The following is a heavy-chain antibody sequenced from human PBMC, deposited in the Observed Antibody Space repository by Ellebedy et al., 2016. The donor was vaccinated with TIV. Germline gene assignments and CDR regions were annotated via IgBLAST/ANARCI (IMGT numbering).Heavy chain of an antibody. V-gene: IGHV3-23*01. Sequence: GGSLRLSCAAPGFTFSSFAMHWVRQAPGKGLEWLSVISAGGDNTYHADSVKGRFTVTRENSKNMVYLQMARLKGEDTAVYYCTKGTSSGFNYDRVGSEYWGQGTLVTVSS. CDR3: TKGTSSGFNYDRVGSEY. CDR1: GFTFSSFA. CDR2: ISAGGDNT. J-gene: IGHJ4*02. D-gene: IGHD3-22*01.